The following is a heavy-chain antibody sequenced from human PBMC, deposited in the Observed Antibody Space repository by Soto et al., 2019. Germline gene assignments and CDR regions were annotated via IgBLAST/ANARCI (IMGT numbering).Heavy chain of an antibody. Sequence: EVQLLESGGGLVQPGGSLRLSCAASGFTFSSYAMNWVRQAPGKGLEGVSVISGSGGSTYYADSVKGRFTIPRDNSKNTLYLQMKSLRAEDTAVYYCASRSSGWYFDYWGQGTLVTVSS. V-gene: IGHV3-23*01. J-gene: IGHJ4*02. CDR2: ISGSGGST. CDR3: ASRSSGWYFDY. CDR1: GFTFSSYA. D-gene: IGHD6-19*01.